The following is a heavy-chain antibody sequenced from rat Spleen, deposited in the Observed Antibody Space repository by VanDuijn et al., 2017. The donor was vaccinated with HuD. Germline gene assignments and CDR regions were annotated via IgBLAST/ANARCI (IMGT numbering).Heavy chain of an antibody. CDR2: ITNTGGST. D-gene: IGHD1-4*01. CDR3: TRVLPAGHVMDA. CDR1: GFTFNNYW. Sequence: EVQLVESGGGLVQPGRSLKLSCVASGFTFNNYWMTWIRQAPGKGLEWVASITNTGGSTYYPDSVKGRFTISRDNAKSTLYLQMNSLRSEDTATYYCTRVLPAGHVMDAWGQGASVTVSS. V-gene: IGHV5-31*01. J-gene: IGHJ4*01.